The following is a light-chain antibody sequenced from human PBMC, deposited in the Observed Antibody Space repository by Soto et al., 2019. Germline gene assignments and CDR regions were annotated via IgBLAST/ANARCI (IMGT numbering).Light chain of an antibody. CDR1: SSDVGGYHY. CDR3: SSYSTTNILV. Sequence: QSVLTQPASVSGSPGQSITISCTGTSSDVGGYHYVSWYQQHTGKAPKLMIYEVSNRPSGVSNHFSGSKSGNTASLVISGLQANDEADYYCSSYSTTNILVFGSGTKVTV. J-gene: IGLJ1*01. V-gene: IGLV2-14*01. CDR2: EVS.